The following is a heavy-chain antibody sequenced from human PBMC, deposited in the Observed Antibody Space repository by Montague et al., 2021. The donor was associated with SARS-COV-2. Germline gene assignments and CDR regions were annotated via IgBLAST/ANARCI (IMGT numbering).Heavy chain of an antibody. V-gene: IGHV4-34*01. CDR2: IKQSGRT. D-gene: IGHD3-22*01. Sequence: SETLSLTCAVYGGPFGDDHWSWIRQPPGKGLEWIGDIKQSGRTNYNPSLKSRVTISVDTSKNQFSLKVTSVTAADTAVYFCARGHLSVSMIVVVFTSASYYCDYWGQGAQVTVSS. CDR1: GGPFGDDH. CDR3: ARGHLSVSMIVVVFTSASYYCDY. J-gene: IGHJ4*02.